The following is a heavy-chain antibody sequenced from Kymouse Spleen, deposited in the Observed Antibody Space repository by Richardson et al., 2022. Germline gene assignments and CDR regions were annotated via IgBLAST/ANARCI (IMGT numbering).Heavy chain of an antibody. CDR3: TTAPRITMVRGVNDHYYYGMDV. Sequence: EVQLVESGGGLVKPGGSLRLSCAASGFTFSNAWMSWVRQAPGKGLEWVGRIKSKTDGGTTDYAAPVKGRFTISRDDSKNTLYLQMNSLKTEDTAVYYCTTAPRITMVRGVNDHYYYGMDVWGQGTTVTVSS. J-gene: IGHJ6*02. CDR2: IKSKTDGGTT. CDR1: GFTFSNAW. D-gene: IGHD3-10*01. V-gene: IGHV3-15*01.